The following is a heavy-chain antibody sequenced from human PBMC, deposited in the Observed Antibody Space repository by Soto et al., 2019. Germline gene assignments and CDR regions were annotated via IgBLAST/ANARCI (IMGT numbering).Heavy chain of an antibody. CDR2: IFHSGST. CDR3: ARVPDV. V-gene: IGHV4-30-2*01. Sequence: SETLSLTCTVSGGSISNDNYYWSWIRQPPGKGLEWIGYIFHSGSTYYNPSLKSRVTISVDRSKNQFSLKLNSVTAADTAVYYCARVPDVWGQGTTVTVSS. J-gene: IGHJ6*02. CDR1: GGSISNDNYY.